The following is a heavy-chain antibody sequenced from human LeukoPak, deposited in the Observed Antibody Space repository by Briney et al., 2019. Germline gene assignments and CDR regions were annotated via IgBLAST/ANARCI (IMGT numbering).Heavy chain of an antibody. CDR2: FDPEDGET. D-gene: IGHD2-21*01. CDR3: ARGIWSARTVDYYLDY. V-gene: IGHV1-24*01. CDR1: GYTLTELS. J-gene: IGHJ4*02. Sequence: ASVTVSCKVSGYTLTELSMHWVRRAPGKGLEWMGGFDPEDGETIYAQKFQGRVTMTEDTSTDTAYMELSSLRSEDTAVYYCARGIWSARTVDYYLDYWGQGTLVTVPS.